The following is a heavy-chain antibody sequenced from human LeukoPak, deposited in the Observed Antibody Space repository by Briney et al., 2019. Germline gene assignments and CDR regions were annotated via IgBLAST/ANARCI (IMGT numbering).Heavy chain of an antibody. D-gene: IGHD6-13*01. CDR2: ISYDGSNK. J-gene: IGHJ3*02. Sequence: GGSLRLSCAASGFTFSSYAMHWVRQAPGKGLEWVAVISYDGSNKYYADSVKGRFTISRDNSKNTLYLQMNSLRAEDTAVYYCARDPAIAAAEAAFDIWGQGTMVTVSS. CDR1: GFTFSSYA. CDR3: ARDPAIAAAEAAFDI. V-gene: IGHV3-30-3*01.